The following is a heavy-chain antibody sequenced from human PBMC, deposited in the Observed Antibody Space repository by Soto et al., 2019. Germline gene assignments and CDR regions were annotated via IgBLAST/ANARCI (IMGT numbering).Heavy chain of an antibody. D-gene: IGHD2-2*01. J-gene: IGHJ5*02. Sequence: ASETLSLTCAVYGGSFSGYYWSWIRQPPGKGLEWIGEINHSGSTNYNPSLKSRVTISVDTSKNQFSLKLSSVTAADTAVYYCARDYCSSTSCPRRGNWFDPWGQGTLVTVS. CDR3: ARDYCSSTSCPRRGNWFDP. CDR1: GGSFSGYY. V-gene: IGHV4-34*01. CDR2: INHSGST.